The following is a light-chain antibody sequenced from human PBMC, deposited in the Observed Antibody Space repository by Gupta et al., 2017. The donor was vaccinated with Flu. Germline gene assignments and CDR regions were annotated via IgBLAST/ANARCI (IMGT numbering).Light chain of an antibody. CDR2: AAS. J-gene: IGKJ1*01. V-gene: IGKV1-39*01. CDR3: QQCDSTPRT. Sequence: DIQMTQSPSSLSASVGDRVTITCRASQSISSYLNWYQQKPGKAPKLLIYAASSLQSGVPSRFSGSGSGTXFTLTIXSLQPEDFATYYCQQCDSTPRTFGXGTKLELK. CDR1: QSISSY.